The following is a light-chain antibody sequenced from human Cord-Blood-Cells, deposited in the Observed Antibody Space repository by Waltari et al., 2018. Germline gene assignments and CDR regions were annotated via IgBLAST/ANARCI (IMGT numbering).Light chain of an antibody. J-gene: IGLJ1*01. CDR1: PSDVGSYNL. V-gene: IGLV2-23*01. CDR3: CSYAGSSTHYV. CDR2: EGS. Sequence: QSALTQPASVSGSPGQSIPIPCTGTPSDVGSYNLVSWYQQHPGKAPKLMIYEGSKRPSGVSNRFSGSKSGNTASLTISGLQAEDEADYYCCSYAGSSTHYVFGTGTKVTVL.